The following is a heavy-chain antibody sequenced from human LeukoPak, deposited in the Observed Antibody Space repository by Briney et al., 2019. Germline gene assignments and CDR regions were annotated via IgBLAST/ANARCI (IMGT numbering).Heavy chain of an antibody. J-gene: IGHJ3*02. Sequence: GGSLRLSCAASGSTFSSYSMNWVRQAPGKGLEWVSSISSSSTYIYYADSVKGRFTISRDNAKNSLYLQMNSLRAEDTAVYYCARDRSRGLLDAFDIWGQGTMVTVSS. V-gene: IGHV3-21*01. D-gene: IGHD3-10*01. CDR3: ARDRSRGLLDAFDI. CDR2: ISSSSTYI. CDR1: GSTFSSYS.